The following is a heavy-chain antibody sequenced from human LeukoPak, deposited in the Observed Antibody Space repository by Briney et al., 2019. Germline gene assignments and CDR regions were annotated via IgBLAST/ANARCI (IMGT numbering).Heavy chain of an antibody. J-gene: IGHJ4*02. CDR1: GFTFNDYG. CDR2: INWNGGST. CDR3: AKDLIVGATN. D-gene: IGHD1-26*01. Sequence: PGGSLRLSCAASGFTFNDYGMSWVRQAPGKGLEWVSGINWNGGSTGYVDSVKGRFIISRDNSKNTLYLQMNSLRAEDTAVYYCAKDLIVGATNWGQGTLVTVSS. V-gene: IGHV3-20*04.